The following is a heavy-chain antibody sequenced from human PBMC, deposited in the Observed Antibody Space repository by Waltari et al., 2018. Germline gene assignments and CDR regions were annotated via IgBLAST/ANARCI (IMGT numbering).Heavy chain of an antibody. CDR2: INHSGST. V-gene: IGHV4-34*01. Sequence: QVQLQQWGAGLLKPSETLSLTCAVYGGSFSGYYWSWIRQPPGKGLEWIGEINHSGSTNYNPSLKSRVTISVDTSKNQFSLKLSSVTAADTAVYYCARPGYSYGWAEHYFDYWGQGTLVTVSS. J-gene: IGHJ4*02. D-gene: IGHD5-18*01. CDR1: GGSFSGYY. CDR3: ARPGYSYGWAEHYFDY.